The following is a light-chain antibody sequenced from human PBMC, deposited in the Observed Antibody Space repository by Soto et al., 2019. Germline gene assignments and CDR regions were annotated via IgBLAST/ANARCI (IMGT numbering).Light chain of an antibody. CDR3: SSYTPVSILV. V-gene: IGLV2-14*01. J-gene: IGLJ1*01. CDR1: SSDVGGYNY. CDR2: DVR. Sequence: QPVRTKPASVYGSPGHALTISSTRTSSDVGGYNYVSWYQQHPGKAPKLMIYDVRNRPSGVSNRFSGSKSVNTASLTIPGLQAEDEADNYGSSYTPVSILVFGTGTRVTAL.